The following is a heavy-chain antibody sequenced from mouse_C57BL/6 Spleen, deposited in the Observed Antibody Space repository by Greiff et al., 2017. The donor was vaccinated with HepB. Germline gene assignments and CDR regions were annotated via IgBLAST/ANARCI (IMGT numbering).Heavy chain of an antibody. Sequence: QVQLQQPGAELVKPGASVKLSCKASGYTFTSYWMQWVNQRPGQGLEWIGEIDPSDSYTNYNQKFKGKATLTVDTSSSTAYMQLSSLTSEDSAVYYCARDYYGSSYKAMDYWGQGTSVTVSS. CDR1: GYTFTSYW. CDR2: IDPSDSYT. CDR3: ARDYYGSSYKAMDY. J-gene: IGHJ4*01. D-gene: IGHD1-1*01. V-gene: IGHV1-50*01.